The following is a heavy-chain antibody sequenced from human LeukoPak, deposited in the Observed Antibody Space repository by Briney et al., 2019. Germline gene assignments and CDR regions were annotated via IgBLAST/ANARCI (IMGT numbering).Heavy chain of an antibody. CDR2: INPNSGGT. D-gene: IGHD3-10*01. CDR3: AREEGYYGSGSHHFDY. Sequence: ASVKVSCKASGYTFTGYYMHWVRQAPGQGLELMGWINPNSGGTNYAQKFQGRVTMTRDTSISTAYMELSRLRSDDTAVYYCAREEGYYGSGSHHFDYWGQGTLVTVSS. V-gene: IGHV1-2*02. J-gene: IGHJ4*02. CDR1: GYTFTGYY.